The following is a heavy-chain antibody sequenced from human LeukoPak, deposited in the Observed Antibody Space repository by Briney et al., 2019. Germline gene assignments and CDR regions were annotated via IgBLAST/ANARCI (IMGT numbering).Heavy chain of an antibody. D-gene: IGHD3-16*02. V-gene: IGHV4-39*07. CDR3: ARESSGSRLGELSFLVDY. Sequence: PSETLSLTCTVSGGSISSSSYYWGWIRQPPGKGLEWIGSIYYSGSTYYNPSLKSRVTISVDTSKNQFSLKLSSVTAADTAVYYCARESSGSRLGELSFLVDYWGQGTLVTVSS. CDR1: GGSISSSSYY. J-gene: IGHJ4*02. CDR2: IYYSGST.